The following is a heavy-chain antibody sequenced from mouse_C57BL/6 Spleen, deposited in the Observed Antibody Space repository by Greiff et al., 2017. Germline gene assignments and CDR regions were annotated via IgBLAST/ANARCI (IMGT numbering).Heavy chain of an antibody. CDR1: GYSFTGYY. J-gene: IGHJ4*01. D-gene: IGHD1-1*01. Sequence: EVQLQQSGPELVKPGASVKISCKTSGYSFTGYYMNWVKQSPEKSLEWIGEINPSTGGTTYNQKFKAKATLTVDKSSSTAYMQLKSLTSEDSAVYYCARRGYGVDYWGQGTSVTVSS. CDR3: ARRGYGVDY. CDR2: INPSTGGT. V-gene: IGHV1-42*01.